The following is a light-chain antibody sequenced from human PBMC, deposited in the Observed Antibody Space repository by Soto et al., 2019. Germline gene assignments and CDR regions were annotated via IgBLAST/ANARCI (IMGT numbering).Light chain of an antibody. J-gene: IGKJ1*01. Sequence: EIVLTQSPGTLSLSPGKRATLSCRASQSVSSSYLAWYQQKPGQTPRLLIHGVSSRATGIPDRFSGSGSGTDFTLTISRLEPEDFVVYYCHQYGKSPWTFGQGTKVEIK. CDR2: GVS. CDR3: HQYGKSPWT. V-gene: IGKV3-20*01. CDR1: QSVSSSY.